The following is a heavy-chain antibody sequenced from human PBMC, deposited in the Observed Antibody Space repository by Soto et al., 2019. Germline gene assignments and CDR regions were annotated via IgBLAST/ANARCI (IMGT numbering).Heavy chain of an antibody. CDR2: ISAYNGNT. V-gene: IGHV1-18*01. CDR3: ARGGASDYYYGMDV. J-gene: IGHJ6*02. Sequence: QVQLVQSGTEVKRPGASVKVSCKASGYTFTTYAIGWVRQAPGQGLEWMGWISAYNGNTHYAQKLQGRVTMTTDTSTSTAFMELRSLRSDDTAVYYCARGGASDYYYGMDVWGQGTTVTVSS. CDR1: GYTFTTYA.